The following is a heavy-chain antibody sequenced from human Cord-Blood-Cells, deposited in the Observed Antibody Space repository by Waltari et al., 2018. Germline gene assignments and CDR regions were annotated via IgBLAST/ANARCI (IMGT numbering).Heavy chain of an antibody. V-gene: IGHV4-59*01. CDR3: ARGTYSSGWYYFDY. CDR2: IYYSGST. J-gene: IGHJ4*02. Sequence: QVQLQESGPGLVKPSETLSLPCTVSGGPLSSYYWSWIRQPPGKGLEWIGYIYYSGSTNYNPSLKSRVTISVDTSKNQFSLKLSSVTAADTAVYYCARGTYSSGWYYFDYWGQGTLVTVSS. CDR1: GGPLSSYY. D-gene: IGHD6-19*01.